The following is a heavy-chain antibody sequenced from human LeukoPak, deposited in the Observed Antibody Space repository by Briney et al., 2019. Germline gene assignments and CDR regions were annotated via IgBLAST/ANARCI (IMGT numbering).Heavy chain of an antibody. D-gene: IGHD3-22*01. CDR1: SGSISPYY. Sequence: SETLSLTCTVSSGSISPYYWSRIRQPPGRELEWIGYVSYSGSANYNPSLKSRVTISVDTSKNQFSLKLTSVTAADTAVYYCARHRGYYDSSGDGYYFDYWGQGTLVTVSS. CDR2: VSYSGSA. V-gene: IGHV4-59*08. J-gene: IGHJ4*02. CDR3: ARHRGYYDSSGDGYYFDY.